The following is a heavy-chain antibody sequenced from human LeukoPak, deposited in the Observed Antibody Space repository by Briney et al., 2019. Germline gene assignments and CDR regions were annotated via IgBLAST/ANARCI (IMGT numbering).Heavy chain of an antibody. V-gene: IGHV4-34*01. D-gene: IGHD3-22*01. CDR3: ARHMIRLTYYYYGMDV. Sequence: SETLSLTCTVYGGSFSASYWSWIRQPPGKGLEWIGEISHSGSTNYNPSLKSRVTISVDTSKNQFSLTLSSVTDADTAVYYCARHMIRLTYYYYGMDVWGQGTTVTVSS. CDR2: ISHSGST. J-gene: IGHJ6*02. CDR1: GGSFSASY.